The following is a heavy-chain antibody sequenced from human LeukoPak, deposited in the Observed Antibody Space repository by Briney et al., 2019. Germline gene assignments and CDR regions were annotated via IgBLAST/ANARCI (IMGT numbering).Heavy chain of an antibody. J-gene: IGHJ4*02. CDR1: GGSFSGYY. V-gene: IGHV4-34*01. CDR2: INHSGST. Sequence: PSETLSLTCAVYGGSFSGYYWSWIRQPPGKGLEWIGEINHSGSTNYNPSLKSRVTISVDTSKNQFSLQLSSVTAADTAVYYCAVVYATRLYYFDYWGQGTLVTVSS. D-gene: IGHD2-8*02. CDR3: AVVYATRLYYFDY.